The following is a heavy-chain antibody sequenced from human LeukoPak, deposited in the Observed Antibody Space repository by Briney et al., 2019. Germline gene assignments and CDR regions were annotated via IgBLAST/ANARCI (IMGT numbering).Heavy chain of an antibody. CDR3: ARGRRIAAAGTKGGFDP. Sequence: ASVNVSCKASAYTFTTYDINWVRQAPGQGLEWMGWMNPNSGNTGYAQKFQGRVTITRNTSISTAYMELSSLRSEDTAVYYCARGRRIAAAGTKGGFDPWGQGTLVTVSS. CDR1: AYTFTTYD. CDR2: MNPNSGNT. J-gene: IGHJ5*02. V-gene: IGHV1-8*01. D-gene: IGHD6-13*01.